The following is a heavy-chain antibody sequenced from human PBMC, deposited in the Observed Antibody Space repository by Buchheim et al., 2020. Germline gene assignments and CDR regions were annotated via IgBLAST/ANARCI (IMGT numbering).Heavy chain of an antibody. CDR3: ARDGLYDYVWGSYRYHHYYGMDV. D-gene: IGHD3-16*02. Sequence: QVQLVESGGGVVQPGRFLRLSCAASGFTFSSYGMHWVRQAPGKGLEWVAVIWYDGSNKYYADSVKGRFTISRDNSKNTLYLQMNSLRAEDTAVYYCARDGLYDYVWGSYRYHHYYGMDVWGQGTT. J-gene: IGHJ6*02. CDR1: GFTFSSYG. V-gene: IGHV3-33*01. CDR2: IWYDGSNK.